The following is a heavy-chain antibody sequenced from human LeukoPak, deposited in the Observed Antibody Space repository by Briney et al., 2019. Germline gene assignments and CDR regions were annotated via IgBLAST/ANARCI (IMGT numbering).Heavy chain of an antibody. D-gene: IGHD3-22*01. CDR3: AREEANYYDSSGTTH. CDR1: GGTFSSYA. J-gene: IGHJ4*02. CDR2: IIPILGIA. V-gene: IGHV1-69*04. Sequence: SVKVSCKASGGTFSSYAISWVRQAPGQGLEWMGRIIPILGIANYAQKFQGRVTITADKSTSTAYMELSSLRSEDTAVYYCAREEANYYDSSGTTHWGQGTLVTASS.